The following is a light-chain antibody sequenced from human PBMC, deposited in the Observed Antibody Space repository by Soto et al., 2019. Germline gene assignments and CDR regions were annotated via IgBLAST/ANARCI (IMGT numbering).Light chain of an antibody. V-gene: IGKV1-5*03. CDR1: QSVSGW. CDR3: QQYNTYSRT. J-gene: IGKJ1*01. CDR2: KAS. Sequence: DIQMTQSPSTLSASVGDTVXVXXXASQSVSGWLAWYQQKPGKAPKLLIYKASSLESGVPSRFSGSGSGAEFTLTISSLQPDDFATYYCQQYNTYSRTFGQGTKVDIK.